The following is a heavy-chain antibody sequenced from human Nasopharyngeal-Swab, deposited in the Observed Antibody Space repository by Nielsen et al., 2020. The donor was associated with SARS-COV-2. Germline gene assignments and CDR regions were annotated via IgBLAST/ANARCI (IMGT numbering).Heavy chain of an antibody. CDR1: GYTFTNYA. CDR2: IHAGNGNT. CDR3: ARDDSDSNWSWFDT. Sequence: ASVKVSCKASGYTFTNYAMHWVRQAPGQRLEWMGWIHAGNGNTKYSQKFQGRVTMTTDTSTSTAYMELRSLTSDDTAVYYCARDDSDSNWSWFDTWGQGTLVTVSS. V-gene: IGHV1-3*01. D-gene: IGHD6-13*01. J-gene: IGHJ5*02.